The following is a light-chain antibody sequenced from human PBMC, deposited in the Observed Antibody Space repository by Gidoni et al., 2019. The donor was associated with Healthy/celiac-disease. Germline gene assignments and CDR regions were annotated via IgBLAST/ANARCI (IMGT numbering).Light chain of an antibody. J-gene: IGKJ4*01. V-gene: IGKV3-11*01. CDR2: DAS. CDR3: QQRSNWPLT. Sequence: ETLLTQSPATLSSSPGERATLSCRARQSVSSYLAWYQQKPGQAPRLLIYDASNRATGIPARFSSSGSGTDFTLTISSLEPEDFAVYYCQQRSNWPLTFGGGTKVEIK. CDR1: QSVSSY.